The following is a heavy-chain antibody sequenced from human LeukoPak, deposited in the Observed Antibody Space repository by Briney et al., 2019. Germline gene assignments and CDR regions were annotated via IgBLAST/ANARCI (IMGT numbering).Heavy chain of an antibody. J-gene: IGHJ4*02. CDR1: GGSISSGGYY. D-gene: IGHD6-6*01. CDR3: ARHDAGIAARPFDN. Sequence: ASETLSLTCTVSGGSISSGGYYWSWIRQHPGKGLEWIGYIYYSGSTYYNPSLKSRITISVDTSKNQFSLKLSSVTAADTAVYYCARHDAGIAARPFDNWGQGTLVTVSS. CDR2: IYYSGST. V-gene: IGHV4-31*03.